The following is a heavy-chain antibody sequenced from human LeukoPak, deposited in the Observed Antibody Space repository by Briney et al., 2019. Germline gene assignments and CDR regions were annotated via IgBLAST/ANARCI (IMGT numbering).Heavy chain of an antibody. CDR1: GASMSSYY. CDR3: VTVNYAVFDY. CDR2: ISYSGNR. Sequence: SETLSLTCTASGASMSSYYRSWVRQPPGKGLEWIGYISYSGNRNYNPSLKSRVSKTVDTSKTHFILKLSAVATAETAVQYCVTVNYAVFDYWGQGILVTVSS. D-gene: IGHD1-7*01. V-gene: IGHV4-59*01. J-gene: IGHJ4*02.